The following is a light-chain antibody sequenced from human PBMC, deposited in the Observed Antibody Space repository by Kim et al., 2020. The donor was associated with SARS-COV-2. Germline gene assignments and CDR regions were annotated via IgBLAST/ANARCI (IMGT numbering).Light chain of an antibody. CDR3: QQYYSYPRT. CDR1: QGISSY. Sequence: STDDRSPVTGRASQGISSYLAWYQQKPGQAPKLLIYAASTLQSGVPSRFSGSGAGTVFTLTISCLQSEDFATYYCQQYYSYPRTFGQGTKVDSK. CDR2: AAS. J-gene: IGKJ1*01. V-gene: IGKV1-8*01.